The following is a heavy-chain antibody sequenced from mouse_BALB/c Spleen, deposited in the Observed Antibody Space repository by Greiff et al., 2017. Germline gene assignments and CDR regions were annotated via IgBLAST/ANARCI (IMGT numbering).Heavy chain of an antibody. CDR2: INPSSGYT. V-gene: IGHV1-4*01. D-gene: IGHD1-2*01. Sequence: QVQLKQSGAELARPGASVKMSCKASGYTFTSYTMHWVKQRPGQGLEWIGYINPSSGYTNYNQKFKDKATLTADKSSSTAYMQLSSLTSEDSAVYYCARRFTTATGAMDYWGQGTSVTVSS. CDR1: GYTFTSYT. CDR3: ARRFTTATGAMDY. J-gene: IGHJ4*01.